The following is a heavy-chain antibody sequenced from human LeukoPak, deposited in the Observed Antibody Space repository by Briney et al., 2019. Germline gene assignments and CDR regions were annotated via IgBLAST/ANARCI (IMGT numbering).Heavy chain of an antibody. Sequence: SETLSLTRTVSGGSISSYYCSWIRQPPGKGLEWIGYIYYSGSTNYNPSLKSRVTISVDTSKNQFSLKLSSVTAADTAVYYCARSLAYCGGDCYYDAFDIWGQGTMVTVSS. J-gene: IGHJ3*02. D-gene: IGHD2-21*02. CDR1: GGSISSYY. CDR2: IYYSGST. V-gene: IGHV4-59*01. CDR3: ARSLAYCGGDCYYDAFDI.